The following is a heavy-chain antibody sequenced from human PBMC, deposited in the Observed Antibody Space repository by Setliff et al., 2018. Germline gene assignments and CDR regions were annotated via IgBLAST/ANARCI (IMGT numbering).Heavy chain of an antibody. D-gene: IGHD4-17*01. V-gene: IGHV4-39*07. CDR2: IYYSGST. Sequence: SETLSLTCTVSGGSISSSSYYWGWIRQPPGKGLEWIGSIYYSGSTYYNPSLKSRVTISVDTSKNQFSLELSSVTAADTAVYYCARDRVTTLENYYYYYGMDVWGQGTTVTVSS. CDR1: GGSISSSSYY. CDR3: ARDRVTTLENYYYYYGMDV. J-gene: IGHJ6*02.